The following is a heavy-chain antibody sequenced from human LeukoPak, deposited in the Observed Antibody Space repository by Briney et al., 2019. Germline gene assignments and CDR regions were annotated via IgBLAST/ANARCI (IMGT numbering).Heavy chain of an antibody. D-gene: IGHD2-15*01. Sequence: ASVKVSCKASGYTFTSYDINWVRQATGQGLEWMGRMNPNSGNTGYAQKFQGRVTITRNTSISTAYMELSSLRSEDTAVYYCARGTVAATLYYYYMDVWGKGTTVTVSS. J-gene: IGHJ6*03. CDR1: GYTFTSYD. CDR3: ARGTVAATLYYYYMDV. V-gene: IGHV1-8*03. CDR2: MNPNSGNT.